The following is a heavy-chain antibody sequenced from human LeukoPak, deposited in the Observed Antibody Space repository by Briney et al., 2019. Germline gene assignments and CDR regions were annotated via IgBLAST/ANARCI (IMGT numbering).Heavy chain of an antibody. V-gene: IGHV3-23*01. Sequence: GGSLRLSCAASGFSFTTSAMSWVRQAPGKGLEWVSGITGGSGTTFYADSVKGRFTISRDNSKNTLYVQMDSLRVEDAAVYYCATGSGYYYDHWGQGTLVTVSS. CDR2: ITGGSGTT. CDR3: ATGSGYYYDH. CDR1: GFSFTTSA. D-gene: IGHD3-22*01. J-gene: IGHJ4*02.